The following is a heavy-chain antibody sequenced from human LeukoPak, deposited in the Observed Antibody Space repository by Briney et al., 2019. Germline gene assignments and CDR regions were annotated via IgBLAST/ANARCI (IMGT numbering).Heavy chain of an antibody. CDR2: ISSSGSTI. V-gene: IGHV3-48*03. Sequence: GGSLRLSCAASGFTFSSYEMNWVRQAPGKGLEWVSYISSSGSTIYYADSVKGRFTISRDNSKNTLYLQMNSLRAEDTAVYYCAKGGDTSTWTFDHWGQGTLVTVSS. CDR3: AKGGDTSTWTFDH. D-gene: IGHD6-13*01. CDR1: GFTFSSYE. J-gene: IGHJ4*02.